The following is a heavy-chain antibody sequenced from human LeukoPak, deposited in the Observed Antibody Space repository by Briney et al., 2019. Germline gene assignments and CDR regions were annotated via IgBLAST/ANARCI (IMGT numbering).Heavy chain of an antibody. Sequence: LSLTCTVSGGSISSYYWSWIRQPPGKGLEWVSYISSSGSTIYYADSVKGRFTISRDNAKNSLYLQMNSLRAEDTAVYYCARSQGQQLVLNYWGQGTLVTVSS. CDR3: ARSQGQQLVLNY. D-gene: IGHD6-13*01. J-gene: IGHJ4*02. CDR2: ISSSGSTI. CDR1: GGSISSYY. V-gene: IGHV3-11*01.